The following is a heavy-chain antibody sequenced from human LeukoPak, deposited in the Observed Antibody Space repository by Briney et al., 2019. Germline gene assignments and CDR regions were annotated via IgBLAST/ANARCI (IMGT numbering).Heavy chain of an antibody. Sequence: SETLSLTCTVSGGSISSYHWSWIRQPPGKGLEWIGYIYYSASTNYNPSLKSRVTISVDTSKNQFSLKLSSVTAADTAVYYCATTRDVYNFDYWGQGTLVTVSS. V-gene: IGHV4-59*01. J-gene: IGHJ4*02. CDR2: IYYSAST. CDR3: ATTRDVYNFDY. D-gene: IGHD5-24*01. CDR1: GGSISSYH.